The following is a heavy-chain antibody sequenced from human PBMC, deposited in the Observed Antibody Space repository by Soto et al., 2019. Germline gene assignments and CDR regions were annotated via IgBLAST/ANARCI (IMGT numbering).Heavy chain of an antibody. CDR3: AKDKFGTEYYYYYGMEV. CDR2: ISGSGGST. CDR1: GFTFSSYA. D-gene: IGHD1-1*01. V-gene: IGHV3-23*01. J-gene: IGHJ6*02. Sequence: SLRLSCAASGFTFSSYAMSWVRQAPGKGLEWVSAISGSGGSTYYADSVKGRFTISRDNSKNTLYLQMNSLRAEDTAVYYCAKDKFGTEYYYYYGMEVWGQGTTVTVSS.